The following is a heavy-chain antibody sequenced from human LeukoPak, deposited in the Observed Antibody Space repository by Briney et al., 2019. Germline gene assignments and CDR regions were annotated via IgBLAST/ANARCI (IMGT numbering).Heavy chain of an antibody. CDR1: GFTFSSYA. CDR2: IYSGGST. Sequence: GGSLRLSCAASGFTFSSYAMSWVRQAPGKGLEWVSVIYSGGSTYYADSVKGRFTISRDNSKNTLYLQMNSLRAEDTAVYYCARDLDRSWYFDLWGRGTLVTVSS. CDR3: ARDLDRSWYFDL. D-gene: IGHD1-14*01. J-gene: IGHJ2*01. V-gene: IGHV3-66*01.